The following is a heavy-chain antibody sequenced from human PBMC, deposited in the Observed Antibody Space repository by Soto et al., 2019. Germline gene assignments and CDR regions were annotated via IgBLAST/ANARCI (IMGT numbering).Heavy chain of an antibody. Sequence: QVQLVQSGAEVKKPGASVKVSCKASGYTFTSYGISWVRQAPGQGLEWMGWISAYNGNTNYAQKLQGRVTMTTDTATSTAYMELRSLRSDDTAVYYCARAVIGLGGNSIYYYGMDVWGQGTTVTVSS. CDR2: ISAYNGNT. CDR3: ARAVIGLGGNSIYYYGMDV. J-gene: IGHJ6*02. D-gene: IGHD2-21*02. CDR1: GYTFTSYG. V-gene: IGHV1-18*01.